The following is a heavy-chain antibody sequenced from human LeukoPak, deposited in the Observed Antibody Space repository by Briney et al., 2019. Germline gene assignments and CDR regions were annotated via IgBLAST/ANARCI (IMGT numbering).Heavy chain of an antibody. D-gene: IGHD3-16*01. CDR1: GYTFTDDY. CDR3: TIRHHDSASDWCDP. V-gene: IGHV1-2*02. CDR2: INPSSGGT. Sequence: ASVTVSCKASGYTFTDDYMHWGRQAPGQGLEWMGWINPSSGGTNYARKFQGRVTMTRDTSITTAYMELTRLRSDDSDMYYCTIRHHDSASDWCDPWGQGTLVTVPS. J-gene: IGHJ5*02.